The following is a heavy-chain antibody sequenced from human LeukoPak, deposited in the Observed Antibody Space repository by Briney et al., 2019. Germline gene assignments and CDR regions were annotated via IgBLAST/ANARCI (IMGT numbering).Heavy chain of an antibody. V-gene: IGHV1-46*01. CDR2: INPSGGSA. D-gene: IGHD3-10*01. CDR1: GYTFTSYY. J-gene: IGHJ4*02. Sequence: ASVTVSCKASGYTFTSYYMHWVRQAPGQGVEGMGIINPSGGSASYAQKFQGRVTMTRDTSTSTVYMELSSLRSEDTAVYYCARDHMVRGVAYFDYWGQGTLVTVSS. CDR3: ARDHMVRGVAYFDY.